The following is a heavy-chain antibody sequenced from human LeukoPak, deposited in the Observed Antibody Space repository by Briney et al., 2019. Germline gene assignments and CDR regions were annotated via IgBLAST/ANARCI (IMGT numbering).Heavy chain of an antibody. CDR2: LFISGDTI. CDR1: GFTSSRYE. Sequence: GGSLRISCAASGFTSSRYEMNCVRQAPGKGHGWVSYLFISGDTIYFAESVKGRFTISRDNAKNSLYLQMSSLRAEDTAVYYCARDYASEYWGQGARGTVS. CDR3: ARDYASEY. D-gene: IGHD3-10*01. J-gene: IGHJ4*02. V-gene: IGHV3-48*03.